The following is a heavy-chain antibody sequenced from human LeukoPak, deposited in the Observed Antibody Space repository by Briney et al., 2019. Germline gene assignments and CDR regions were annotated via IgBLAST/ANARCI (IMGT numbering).Heavy chain of an antibody. Sequence: SETLSLTCSVSGGSISSYYWSWIRQPPGKGLEWIGYVYYSGSTNYNPSLKNRVTIPVDTSKNQFSLKLSSVTAADTAVYYCAGQSSGSYYGWYFDLWGRGTLVTVSS. CDR2: VYYSGST. CDR3: AGQSSGSYYGWYFDL. V-gene: IGHV4-59*01. D-gene: IGHD1-26*01. CDR1: GGSISSYY. J-gene: IGHJ2*01.